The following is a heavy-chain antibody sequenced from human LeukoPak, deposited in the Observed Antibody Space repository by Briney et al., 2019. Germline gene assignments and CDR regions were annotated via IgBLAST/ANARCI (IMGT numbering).Heavy chain of an antibody. J-gene: IGHJ4*02. CDR3: AIDNGSGSYYYFDY. CDR2: ISAYNGNT. D-gene: IGHD3-10*01. Sequence: ASVKVSCKASGYTFTSYGISWVRQAPGQGLEWMGWISAYNGNTNYAQKLQGRVTMTTDTSTSTAYMELRSLRSDDTAVYHCAIDNGSGSYYYFDYWGQGTLVTVSS. CDR1: GYTFTSYG. V-gene: IGHV1-18*01.